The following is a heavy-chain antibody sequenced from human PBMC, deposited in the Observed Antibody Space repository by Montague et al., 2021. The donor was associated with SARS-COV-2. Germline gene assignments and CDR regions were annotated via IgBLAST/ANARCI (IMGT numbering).Heavy chain of an antibody. J-gene: IGHJ6*02. CDR2: VYPSGTT. CDR3: ARDTRRVEASVPWDHNGMDV. D-gene: IGHD1-26*01. CDR1: GDSISGYY. V-gene: IGHV4-4*07. Sequence: SETLSLTCSVSGDSISGYYWGWIRQPAGKRLEWIGRVYPSGTTDYNPSLGSRVTVLVDTSKNQFSLKLTSVTAADTAVYYCARDTRRVEASVPWDHNGMDVWGQGTTVIVSS.